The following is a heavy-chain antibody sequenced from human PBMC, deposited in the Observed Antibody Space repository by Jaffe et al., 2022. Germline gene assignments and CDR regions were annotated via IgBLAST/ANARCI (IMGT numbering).Heavy chain of an antibody. J-gene: IGHJ4*02. CDR3: VRQDSYYYDPRGYFDY. D-gene: IGHD3-22*01. CDR2: IYPGDSDT. Sequence: EVQLVQSGAEVKKPGESLKISCKGSGYSFTSYWIGWVRQMPGKGLEWMGIIYPGDSDTRYSPSFQGQVTISADKSISTAYLQWSSLKASDTAMYYCVRQDSYYYDPRGYFDYWGQGTLVTVSS. V-gene: IGHV5-51*03. CDR1: GYSFTSYW.